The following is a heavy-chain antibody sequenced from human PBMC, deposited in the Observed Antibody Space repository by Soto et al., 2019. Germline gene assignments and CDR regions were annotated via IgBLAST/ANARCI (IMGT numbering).Heavy chain of an antibody. CDR3: ARGSSTEWDANWFDP. CDR1: GYTFTSYG. Sequence: ASVKVSCKASGYTFTSYGISWVRQAPGKGLEWMGWISAYNGNTNYAQKLQGRVTMTTDTSTSTAYMEPRSLRADDTAVYYCARGSSTEWDANWFDPWGQGTLVTVSS. D-gene: IGHD1-26*01. V-gene: IGHV1-18*01. J-gene: IGHJ5*02. CDR2: ISAYNGNT.